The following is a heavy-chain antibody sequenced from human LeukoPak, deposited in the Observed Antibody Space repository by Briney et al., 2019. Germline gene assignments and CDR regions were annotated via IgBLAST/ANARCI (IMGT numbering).Heavy chain of an antibody. Sequence: GGSLRLSCAASGFTFSSYGMHWVRQAPGKGLEWVAFIRYDGSNKYYADSVKGRFTISRDNAKNSLYLQMNSLRADDTAVYYCARFAAGGSCYYYMDVWGKGTTVTVSS. D-gene: IGHD3-10*01. J-gene: IGHJ6*03. CDR3: ARFAAGGSCYYYMDV. CDR2: IRYDGSNK. CDR1: GFTFSSYG. V-gene: IGHV3-30*02.